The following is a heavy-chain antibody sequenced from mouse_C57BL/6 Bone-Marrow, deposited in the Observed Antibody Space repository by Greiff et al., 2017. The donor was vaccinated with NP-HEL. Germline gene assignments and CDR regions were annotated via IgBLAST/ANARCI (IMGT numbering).Heavy chain of an antibody. D-gene: IGHD2-5*01. V-gene: IGHV1-55*01. Sequence: VKQRPGQGLEWIGDIYPGSGSTNYNEKFKSKATLTVDTSSSTAYMQLSSLTSEDSAVYYCALYSNYCSFAYWGQGTLVTVSA. CDR3: ALYSNYCSFAY. CDR2: IYPGSGST. J-gene: IGHJ3*01.